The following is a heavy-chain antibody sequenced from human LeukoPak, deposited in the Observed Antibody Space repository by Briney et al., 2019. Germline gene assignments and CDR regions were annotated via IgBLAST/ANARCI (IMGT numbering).Heavy chain of an antibody. V-gene: IGHV3-23*01. CDR2: ISSSGAIT. Sequence: GGSLRLSCAASGFTLGTFPMSWVRQAPGKGLEWVSVISSSGAITYYADSVRGRFTISRDNSKNTLDLQMSSLRVEDTAVYYCAKERLVGVKGIDYWGQGTLVTVSS. CDR1: GFTLGTFP. CDR3: AKERLVGVKGIDY. J-gene: IGHJ4*02. D-gene: IGHD1-26*01.